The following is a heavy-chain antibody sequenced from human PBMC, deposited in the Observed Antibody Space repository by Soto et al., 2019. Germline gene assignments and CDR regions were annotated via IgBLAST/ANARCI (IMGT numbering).Heavy chain of an antibody. V-gene: IGHV3-23*01. D-gene: IGHD5-18*01. Sequence: EVQLLESGGGLVQPGGSLRLSCAVSGFTFSSYALSWVRQAPGKGLEWVSAISGSGGSTYYSDSVKGRFTISRDTSKNTLYLQVNSLRAEDTAVYYCAKWVGYSYGHYDYWGQGTLVTVSS. CDR1: GFTFSSYA. CDR2: ISGSGGST. CDR3: AKWVGYSYGHYDY. J-gene: IGHJ4*02.